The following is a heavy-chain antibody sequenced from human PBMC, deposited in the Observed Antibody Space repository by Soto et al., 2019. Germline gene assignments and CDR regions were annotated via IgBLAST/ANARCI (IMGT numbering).Heavy chain of an antibody. V-gene: IGHV1-46*01. D-gene: IGHD3-22*01. Sequence: ASVKVSCKASGYTFTSYYMHWVRQAPGQGXEWMGIINPSGGSTSYAQKFQGRVTMTRDTSTSTVYMELSSLRSEDTAVYYCARAYYYDSSGYYPLYYYGMDVWGQGTTVTVSS. CDR3: ARAYYYDSSGYYPLYYYGMDV. CDR1: GYTFTSYY. J-gene: IGHJ6*02. CDR2: INPSGGST.